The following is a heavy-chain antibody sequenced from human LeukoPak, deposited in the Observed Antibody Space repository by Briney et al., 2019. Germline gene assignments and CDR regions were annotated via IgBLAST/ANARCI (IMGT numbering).Heavy chain of an antibody. V-gene: IGHV3-11*04. Sequence: GGSLRLSCAASGFTVSSNYMSWVRQAPGKGLEWISYISSSGGTVYYADSVKGRFTISRDNSKNSLYLQMNSLRAEDTAVYYCARGVDYDFWSGPGYWGQGTLVTVSS. D-gene: IGHD3-3*01. CDR1: GFTVSSNY. J-gene: IGHJ4*02. CDR2: ISSSGGTV. CDR3: ARGVDYDFWSGPGY.